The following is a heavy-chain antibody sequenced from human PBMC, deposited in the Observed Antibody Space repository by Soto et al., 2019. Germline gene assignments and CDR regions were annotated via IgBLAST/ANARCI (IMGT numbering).Heavy chain of an antibody. CDR1: GFTFSGSA. J-gene: IGHJ5*02. CDR3: TRLITMWNVGEQIYWFDP. D-gene: IGHD3-10*02. V-gene: IGHV3-73*01. CDR2: IRSKANSYAT. Sequence: GGSLRLSCAASGFTFSGSAMHWVRQASGKGLEWVGRIRSKANSYATAYAASVKGRFTISRDDSKNTAYLQMNSLKTEDTAVYYCTRLITMWNVGEQIYWFDPWGQGTLVIVSS.